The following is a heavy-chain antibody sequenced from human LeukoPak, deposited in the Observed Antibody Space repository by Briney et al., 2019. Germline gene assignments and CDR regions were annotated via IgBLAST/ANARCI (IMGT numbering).Heavy chain of an antibody. Sequence: SETLSLTCTVSGGSISSYYWNWIRQPPGKGLEWIGYIYHSGSTNYNPSLKSRVIIPVDTSKNQFSLKLSSVTAADTAVYYCARDNGGSGWHWFDPWGQGTLVTVSS. J-gene: IGHJ5*02. CDR2: IYHSGST. V-gene: IGHV4-59*01. CDR3: ARDNGGSGWHWFDP. CDR1: GGSISSYY. D-gene: IGHD6-19*01.